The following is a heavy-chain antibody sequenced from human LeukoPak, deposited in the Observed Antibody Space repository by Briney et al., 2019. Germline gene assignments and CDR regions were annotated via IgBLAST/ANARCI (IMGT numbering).Heavy chain of an antibody. J-gene: IGHJ4*02. Sequence: GGPLRLSCVVSGFTFSGSAVHWVRQASGKGLEWVGRIRSKANNYATAYAASVKGRFTISRDDSKNTAYLQMNSLKTEDTAVYYCTGDNFDSSVKFDYWGQGTLVTVSS. CDR3: TGDNFDSSVKFDY. D-gene: IGHD3-22*01. V-gene: IGHV3-73*01. CDR2: IRSKANNYAT. CDR1: GFTFSGSA.